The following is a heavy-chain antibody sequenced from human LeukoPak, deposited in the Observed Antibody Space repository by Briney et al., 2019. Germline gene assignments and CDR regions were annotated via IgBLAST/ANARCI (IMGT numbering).Heavy chain of an antibody. CDR3: ARDRPNYYGSDGHYYRRDGDH. CDR1: GFTFSIYA. CDR2: ITSRDGTT. V-gene: IGHV3-23*01. D-gene: IGHD3-22*01. Sequence: RGGSLRLSCEASGFTFSIYAMSSVRDTPGKGLQWVSSITSRDGTTYYADSVKGRIPNSRENSENTLYLRMSSLRAEDTAIYYCARDRPNYYGSDGHYYRRDGDHWGQGTRVTVSS. J-gene: IGHJ5*02.